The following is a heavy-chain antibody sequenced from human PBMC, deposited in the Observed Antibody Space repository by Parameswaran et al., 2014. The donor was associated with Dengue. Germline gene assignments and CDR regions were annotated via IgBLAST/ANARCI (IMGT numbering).Heavy chain of an antibody. Sequence: RWIRQPPGKGLEWIGEINHSGSTNYNPSLKSRVTISVDTSKNQFSLKLSSVTAADTAVYYCARYSKWKGSSLDYWGQGTLVTVSS. D-gene: IGHD3-10*01. CDR3: ARYSKWKGSSLDY. CDR2: INHSGST. J-gene: IGHJ4*02. V-gene: IGHV4-34*01.